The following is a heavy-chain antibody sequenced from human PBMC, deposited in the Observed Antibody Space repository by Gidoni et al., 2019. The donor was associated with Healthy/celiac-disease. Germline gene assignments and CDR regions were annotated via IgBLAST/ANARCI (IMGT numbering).Heavy chain of an antibody. CDR1: GFTFDDYT. CDR3: AKDIGSAEIFDY. V-gene: IGHV3-43*01. Sequence: EVQLVESGGVVVQPGGSLRLSCAASGFTFDDYTMHWVRQAPGKGLEWVSLISWDGGSTYYADSVKGRFTISRDNSKNSLYLQMNSLRTEDTALYYCAKDIGSAEIFDYWGQGTLVTVSS. D-gene: IGHD5-12*01. J-gene: IGHJ4*02. CDR2: ISWDGGST.